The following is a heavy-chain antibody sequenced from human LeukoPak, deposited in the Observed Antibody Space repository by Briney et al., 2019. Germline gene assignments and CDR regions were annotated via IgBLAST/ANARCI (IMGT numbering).Heavy chain of an antibody. V-gene: IGHV5-51*01. CDR1: GYSFTSSW. CDR3: ATLPHTEFHY. Sequence: GESLKISCKGSGYSFTSSWIGWVRQMPGKGLEWMGIIYPGGSDTRYRPSFQGQVTISADKSISTSYLQWSSLKASDTAMYYCATLPHTEFHYWGQGTLVTVSS. D-gene: IGHD2-8*02. J-gene: IGHJ4*02. CDR2: IYPGGSDT.